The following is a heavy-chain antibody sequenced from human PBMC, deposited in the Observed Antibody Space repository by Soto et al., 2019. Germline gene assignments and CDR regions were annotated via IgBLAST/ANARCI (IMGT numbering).Heavy chain of an antibody. D-gene: IGHD2-2*01. CDR1: GSGFADDW. V-gene: IGHV5-10-1*01. CDR3: ARQISDSDPGAKFQYYFDS. CDR2: INPSESET. J-gene: IGHJ4*02. Sequence: GESLKISCQGAGSGFADDWSSWVRQKQGKDSAGVGRINPSESETYYSRSFRGHVTISVTKSITTVFLQWSSMRASDTAMYYCARQISDSDPGAKFQYYFDSWGQGTPVPVS.